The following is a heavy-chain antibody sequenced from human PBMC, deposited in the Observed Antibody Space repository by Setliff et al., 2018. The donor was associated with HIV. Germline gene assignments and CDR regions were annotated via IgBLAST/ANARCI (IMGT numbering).Heavy chain of an antibody. V-gene: IGHV1-18*01. J-gene: IGHJ5*01. CDR2: ISTDNHKT. Sequence: GASVKVSCKASGYTFTSYGISWVRQAPGQGLEWMGWISTDNHKTNYAQRLQDRVKMTSDTSTTTAYMELMSLRSDDTAIYYCARDAKYSESHLGWFDFWGQGTLVTVSS. D-gene: IGHD5-12*01. CDR1: GYTFTSYG. CDR3: ARDAKYSESHLGWFDF.